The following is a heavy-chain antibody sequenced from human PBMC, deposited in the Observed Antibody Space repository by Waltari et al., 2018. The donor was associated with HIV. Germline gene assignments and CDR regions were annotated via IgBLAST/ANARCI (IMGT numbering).Heavy chain of an antibody. CDR1: GYTFTRYG. Sequence: VQSEREMKPPGASVKVSCKPHGYTFTRYGISWLRLAPGQGFEWVGWISAYNGNTNYAQKFRGRVTLTTDTSTSTAYMELRGLRHEDTAIYYCARDKGASDTYKAEYFQHWGRGTLVRVSA. J-gene: IGHJ1*01. V-gene: IGHV1-18*01. D-gene: IGHD1-20*01. CDR3: ARDKGASDTYKAEYFQH. CDR2: ISAYNGNT.